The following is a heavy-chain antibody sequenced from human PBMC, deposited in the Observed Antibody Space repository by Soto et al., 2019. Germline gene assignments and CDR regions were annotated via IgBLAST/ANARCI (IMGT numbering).Heavy chain of an antibody. CDR3: AREVIAAARRGSYYYYGMDV. CDR1: GYTFTSYA. J-gene: IGHJ6*02. V-gene: IGHV1-3*01. CDR2: INAGNGNT. D-gene: IGHD6-13*01. Sequence: ASVKVSCKASGYTFTSYAMHWVRQAPGQRLEWMGWINAGNGNTKYSQKFQGRVTITRDTSASTAYMELSSLRSEDTAVYYCAREVIAAARRGSYYYYGMDVWGQGTTVTVSS.